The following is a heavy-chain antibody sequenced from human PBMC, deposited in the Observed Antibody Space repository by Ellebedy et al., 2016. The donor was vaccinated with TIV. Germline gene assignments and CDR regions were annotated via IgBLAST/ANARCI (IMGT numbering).Heavy chain of an antibody. Sequence: PGGSLRLSCAASGFTFSDYGMHWVRQAPGKGLEWVAFMRYDGSNKYYADSVKGRFTISRDNSKNTLFLEMNSLRAEDTAIYYCAGLWFGDSPRDNSDYWGRGTLVTVSS. D-gene: IGHD3-10*01. V-gene: IGHV3-30*02. CDR1: GFTFSDYG. CDR3: AGLWFGDSPRDNSDY. CDR2: MRYDGSNK. J-gene: IGHJ4*02.